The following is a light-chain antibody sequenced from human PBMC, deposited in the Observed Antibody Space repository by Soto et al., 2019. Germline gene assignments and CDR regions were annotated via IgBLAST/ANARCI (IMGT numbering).Light chain of an antibody. CDR1: QSVTNS. V-gene: IGKV3-11*01. Sequence: EIVLTQSPATLSLSPGERATLSCRASQSVTNSLAWYQQQPGQAPRLLIYHASNRATGVPARFSGSGSGTDFTLAISSLEHADFAVYYSQQRRTFGQGTKV. J-gene: IGKJ1*01. CDR3: QQRRT. CDR2: HAS.